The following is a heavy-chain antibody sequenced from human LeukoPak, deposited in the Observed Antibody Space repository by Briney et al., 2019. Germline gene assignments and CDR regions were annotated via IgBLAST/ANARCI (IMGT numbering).Heavy chain of an antibody. J-gene: IGHJ5*02. CDR2: ISSSSSYI. V-gene: IGHV3-21*01. D-gene: IGHD3-9*01. CDR1: GFTFSSYS. CDR3: ARTRSYFDWQHFDP. Sequence: GGSLRLSCAASGFTFSSYSMNWVRQAPGKGLEWVSSISSSSSYIYYADSVKGRFTISRDNAKNSLYLQMNGLRAEDTAVYYCARTRSYFDWQHFDPWGQGTLVTVSS.